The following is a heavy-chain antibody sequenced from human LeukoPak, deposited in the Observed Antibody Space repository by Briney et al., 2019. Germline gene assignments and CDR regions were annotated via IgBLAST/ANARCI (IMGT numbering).Heavy chain of an antibody. D-gene: IGHD2-2*01. V-gene: IGHV1-18*01. CDR1: GYTLTKNG. Sequence: GASVKVSCKASGYTLTKNGINWVRQAPGQGLEWLGWISAYNGDTNYAKGVQGRVTMTADTSTNTAYLELTTLTPGDTAVYYCASDFESCLSGGCYALFDYWGQGTLVTVSS. CDR3: ASDFESCLSGGCYALFDY. J-gene: IGHJ4*02. CDR2: ISAYNGDT.